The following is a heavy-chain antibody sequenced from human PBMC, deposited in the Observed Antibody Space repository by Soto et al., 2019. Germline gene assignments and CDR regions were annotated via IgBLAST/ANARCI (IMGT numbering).Heavy chain of an antibody. D-gene: IGHD6-13*01. Sequence: QVQLVESGGGVVQPGRSLRLSCAASGFTFSSYAMHWVHQAPGKGLEWVAVISYDGSNKYYADSVKGRFTISRDNSKNTLYLPMNSLRAEDTAVYYCARAAIAAAGTAFDYWGRGTLVTVSS. CDR3: ARAAIAAAGTAFDY. V-gene: IGHV3-30-3*01. CDR1: GFTFSSYA. J-gene: IGHJ4*02. CDR2: ISYDGSNK.